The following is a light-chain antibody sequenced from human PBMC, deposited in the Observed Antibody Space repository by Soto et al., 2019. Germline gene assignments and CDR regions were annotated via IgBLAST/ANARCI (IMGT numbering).Light chain of an antibody. J-gene: IGLJ1*01. CDR3: SPYTSSGTPYV. CDR1: SSDVGGYNY. CDR2: EVS. Sequence: QSALTQPASVSGSPGQSITISCTGTSSDVGGYNYVSWYQQHPGKAPKLMIYEVSNRPSGVSNRFSGSKSGNTASLTISGLQAEDEADYYCSPYTSSGTPYVFGTGTKVTVL. V-gene: IGLV2-14*01.